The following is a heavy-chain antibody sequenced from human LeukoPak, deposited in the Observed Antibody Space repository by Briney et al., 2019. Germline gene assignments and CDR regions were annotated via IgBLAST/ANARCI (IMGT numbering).Heavy chain of an antibody. CDR2: INPNSGGT. CDR3: ARDRYYGSGSYTY. J-gene: IGHJ4*02. CDR1: GYTFTGYY. Sequence: ASVKVSCKASGYTFTGYYMHLVRQAPGQGLEWMGRINPNSGGTNYAQKFQGRVTMTRDTSISTAYLEMSRLRSDDTAVYYCARDRYYGSGSYTYWGQGTLVTVSS. D-gene: IGHD3-10*01. V-gene: IGHV1-2*06.